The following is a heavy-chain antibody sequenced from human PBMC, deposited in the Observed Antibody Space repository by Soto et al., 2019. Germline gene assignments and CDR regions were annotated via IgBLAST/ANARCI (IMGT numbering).Heavy chain of an antibody. CDR3: ARGRDYGSLDAFDI. J-gene: IGHJ3*02. CDR1: GGTFSSYA. D-gene: IGHD3-10*01. Sequence: QVQLVQSGAEVKKPGSSVKVSCKASGGTFSSYAISWVRQAPGQGLEWMGGIIPIFGTANYAQKFQGRVTIPADEYTSTAYMELSSLRSEDTAVYYCARGRDYGSLDAFDIWGQGTMVTVSS. V-gene: IGHV1-69*12. CDR2: IIPIFGTA.